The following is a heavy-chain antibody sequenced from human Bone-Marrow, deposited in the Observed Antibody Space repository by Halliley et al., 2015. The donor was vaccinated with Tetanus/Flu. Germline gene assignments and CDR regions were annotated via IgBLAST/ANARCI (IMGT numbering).Heavy chain of an antibody. Sequence: LEWVANINEDGSETHYADSVKGRFTISRDNGKKSLFLQMDSLGVEDTAVYYCARLKSFDYWGQGTVVTVSS. CDR2: INEDGSET. V-gene: IGHV3-7*04. J-gene: IGHJ4*02. CDR3: ARLKSFDY.